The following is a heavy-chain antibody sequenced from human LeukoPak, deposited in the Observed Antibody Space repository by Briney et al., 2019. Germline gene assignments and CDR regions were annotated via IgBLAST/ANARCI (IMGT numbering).Heavy chain of an antibody. D-gene: IGHD6-19*01. Sequence: GGSLRLSCAASGFTFNNYAMTWVRQAPGEGLQWVSSVISNGGSTYHADSVRGRFTISRDNSKNTPYLQMNRLRAEDTAIYYCAREGGGLTVAGRRGIDYWGQGSLVIVSS. V-gene: IGHV3-23*01. CDR3: AREGGGLTVAGRRGIDY. J-gene: IGHJ4*02. CDR1: GFTFNNYA. CDR2: VISNGGST.